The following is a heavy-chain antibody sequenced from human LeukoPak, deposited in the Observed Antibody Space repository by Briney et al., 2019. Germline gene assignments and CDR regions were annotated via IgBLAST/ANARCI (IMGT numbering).Heavy chain of an antibody. D-gene: IGHD6-13*01. V-gene: IGHV1-18*01. CDR2: ISAYNGNT. CDR3: ARIAAAGYYFDY. Sequence: ASVKVSCKASGYTFTSYGISWVRQAPGQGLEWMGWISAYNGNTNYAQKLQGRVTMTTDTSTSTAYMELRSLRSDDTAVYHCARIAAAGYYFDYWGQGTLVTVSS. J-gene: IGHJ4*02. CDR1: GYTFTSYG.